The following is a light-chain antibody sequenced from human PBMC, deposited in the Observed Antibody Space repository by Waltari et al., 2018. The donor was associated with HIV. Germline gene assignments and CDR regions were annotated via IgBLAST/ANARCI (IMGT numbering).Light chain of an antibody. V-gene: IGLV3-21*02. Sequence: SDVLTQSPSVSVAPGQTAQISCWGHNISHKGVHWFQQKPGQAPVLVIYDYTDRPAGIPERFSGSSSGNTATLTVSMVEAGDEADYYCQLWDTSSDHPAFFGGGTKLTV. J-gene: IGLJ2*01. CDR2: DYT. CDR1: NISHKG. CDR3: QLWDTSSDHPAF.